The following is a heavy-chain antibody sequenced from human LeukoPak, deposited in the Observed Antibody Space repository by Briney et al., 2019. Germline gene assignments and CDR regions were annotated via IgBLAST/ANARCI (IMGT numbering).Heavy chain of an antibody. J-gene: IGHJ3*02. Sequence: PSETLSLTCTVSGGSISSGDYYWSWIRQPPGKGLEWIGYIYYSGSTYYNPSLKSRVTISVDTSKNQFSLKLSSVTAADTAVYYWARGPLPGKAVAPGAFDIWGQGTMVTVSS. D-gene: IGHD6-19*01. CDR1: GGSISSGDYY. V-gene: IGHV4-30-4*01. CDR3: ARGPLPGKAVAPGAFDI. CDR2: IYYSGST.